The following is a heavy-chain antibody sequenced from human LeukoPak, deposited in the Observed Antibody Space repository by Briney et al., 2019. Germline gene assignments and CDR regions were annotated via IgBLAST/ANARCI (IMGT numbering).Heavy chain of an antibody. CDR1: GDSVSSKNGA. Sequence: SQTLSLTCAVSGDSVSSKNGAWNWIGQSPSRGLEWLGRTYYRSKWYNDYAESMEGRMTISQDTSKNQYSLHLNSVTPDDTAVYYCARDLGTTGWHTFDYWGQGTLVTVSS. J-gene: IGHJ4*02. CDR3: ARDLGTTGWHTFDY. D-gene: IGHD6-19*01. CDR2: TYYRSKWYN. V-gene: IGHV6-1*01.